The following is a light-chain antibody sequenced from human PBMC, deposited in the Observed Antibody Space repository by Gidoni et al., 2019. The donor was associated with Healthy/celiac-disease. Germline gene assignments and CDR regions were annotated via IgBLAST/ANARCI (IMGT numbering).Light chain of an antibody. V-gene: IGLV1-47*01. CDR2: RNN. CDR3: AAWDDSLVV. J-gene: IGLJ2*01. CDR1: SSNIGSNY. Sequence: QSVLTQPPSASGTPGQRVTISCSGSSSNIGSNYVYWYHQLPGTAPKLLIYRNNQRPSGVPDRFSGSKSGTSASLAISGLRSEDEADYYCAAWDDSLVVFGGGTKLTVL.